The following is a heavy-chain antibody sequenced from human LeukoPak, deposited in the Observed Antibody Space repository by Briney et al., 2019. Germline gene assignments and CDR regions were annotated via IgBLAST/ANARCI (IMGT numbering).Heavy chain of an antibody. CDR1: GVSVSGYY. CDR2: IYHSGYT. CDR3: ARMRCGHTDNICYNY. Sequence: AETLSLTCAVHGVSVSGYYWSWIRQSPGKGLEWIGEIYHSGYTNYNPSLKRRVTISAATSENQLSLRLTSVPAADTAVYYCARMRCGHTDNICYNYWGQGTLVTVSS. D-gene: IGHD2-8*01. V-gene: IGHV4-34*01. J-gene: IGHJ4*02.